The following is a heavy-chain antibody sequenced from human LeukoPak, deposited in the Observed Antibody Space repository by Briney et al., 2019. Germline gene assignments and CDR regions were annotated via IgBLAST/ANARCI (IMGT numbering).Heavy chain of an antibody. CDR1: GGTFSSYA. CDR2: ISGTGGST. D-gene: IGHD6-13*01. J-gene: IGHJ4*02. V-gene: IGHV3-23*01. CDR3: AKDFAYSSNYYFDS. Sequence: SCKASGGTFSSYAISWVRQAPGKGLEWVSLISGTGGSTYYADSVKGRFTISRDNSKNTLYLQMNSLRAEDTAIYYCAKDFAYSSNYYFDSWGQGTLVTVSS.